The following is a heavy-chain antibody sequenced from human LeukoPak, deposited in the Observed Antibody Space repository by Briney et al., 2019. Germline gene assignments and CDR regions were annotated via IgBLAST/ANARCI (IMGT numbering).Heavy chain of an antibody. Sequence: SETLSLTCTVSGGSISSYYWSWIRQPPGKGLEWIGYIYYSGSTNYNPSLKSRVTISVDTSKNQFSLKLSSVTAADTAVYYCARGWDYYDSSGYYNWFDPWGQGTLVTVPS. J-gene: IGHJ5*02. V-gene: IGHV4-59*01. D-gene: IGHD3-22*01. CDR3: ARGWDYYDSSGYYNWFDP. CDR1: GGSISSYY. CDR2: IYYSGST.